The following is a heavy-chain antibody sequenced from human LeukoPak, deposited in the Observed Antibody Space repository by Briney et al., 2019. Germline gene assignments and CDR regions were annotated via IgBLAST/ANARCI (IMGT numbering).Heavy chain of an antibody. CDR1: GFTVSSNY. V-gene: IGHV3-53*01. J-gene: IGHJ4*02. CDR3: ARSLSGLYSSSWYYFDY. Sequence: GGSLRLSCAASGFTVSSNYMSWVRQAPGKGLESVSVIYSGGSTYYADSVKGRFTISRDNSKNTLYLQMNSLRAEDTAVYYCARSLSGLYSSSWYYFDYWGQGTLVTVSS. D-gene: IGHD6-13*01. CDR2: IYSGGST.